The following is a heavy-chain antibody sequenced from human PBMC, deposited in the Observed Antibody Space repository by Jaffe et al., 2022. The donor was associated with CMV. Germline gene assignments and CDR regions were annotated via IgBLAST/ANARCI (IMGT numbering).Heavy chain of an antibody. D-gene: IGHD3-3*01. CDR2: IRNKANGGTT. CDR1: GFTFADYA. V-gene: IGHV3-49*04. CDR3: GRVGRVYSDYWSAPGPRYYYYVDV. J-gene: IGHJ6*03. Sequence: EVQLVESGGGLVQPGRSLRLSCTASGFTFADYAMSWVRQAPGMGLEWVGFIRNKANGGTTEYAASVKGRFTISRDDSKRTAYLQMNSLKTEDIAVYFCGRVGRVYSDYWSAPGPRYYYYVDVWGKGTTVTVSS.